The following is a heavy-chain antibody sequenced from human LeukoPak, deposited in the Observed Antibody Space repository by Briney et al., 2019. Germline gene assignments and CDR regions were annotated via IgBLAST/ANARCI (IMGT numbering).Heavy chain of an antibody. Sequence: WASLRLSCAASGFTFSSYAMSWVRQAPGKGLEWVSSISGSGGTTYYADSVKGRFTISRDNSKNTLYLQMNSLRAEDTAVYYCAKIRDSSGLDYWGQGTLVTVSS. J-gene: IGHJ4*02. V-gene: IGHV3-23*01. D-gene: IGHD3-22*01. CDR2: ISGSGGTT. CDR1: GFTFSSYA. CDR3: AKIRDSSGLDY.